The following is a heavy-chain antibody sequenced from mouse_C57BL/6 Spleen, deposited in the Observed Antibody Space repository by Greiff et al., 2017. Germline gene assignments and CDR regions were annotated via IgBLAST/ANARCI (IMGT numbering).Heavy chain of an antibody. CDR3: ARVIPTVVGYFDV. Sequence: EVMLVESGGDLVKPGGSLKLSCAASGFTFSSYGMSWVRQTPDKRLEWVATISSGGSYTYYPDSVKGRFTISRDNAKNTLYLQMSSLKSEDTAMYYCARVIPTVVGYFDVWGTGTTVTVSS. D-gene: IGHD1-1*01. CDR1: GFTFSSYG. V-gene: IGHV5-6*01. CDR2: ISSGGSYT. J-gene: IGHJ1*03.